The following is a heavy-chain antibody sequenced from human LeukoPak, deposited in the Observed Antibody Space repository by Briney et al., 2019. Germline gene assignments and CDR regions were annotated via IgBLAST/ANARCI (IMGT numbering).Heavy chain of an antibody. D-gene: IGHD4-17*01. CDR3: ARVYYGDYGFGYYYFDY. J-gene: IGHJ4*02. V-gene: IGHV4-4*02. CDR1: GGSISSSNW. Sequence: SGTLSLTCAVTGGSISSSNWWSWVRQPPGKGLEWIGEIYHSGSTNYNPSLKSRVTISVDKSKNQFSLKLSSVTAADTAVYYCARVYYGDYGFGYYYFDYWGQGTLVTVSS. CDR2: IYHSGST.